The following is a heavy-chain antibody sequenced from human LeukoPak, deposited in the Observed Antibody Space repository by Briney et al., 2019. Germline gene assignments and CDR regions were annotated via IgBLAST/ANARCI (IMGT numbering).Heavy chain of an antibody. J-gene: IGHJ4*02. CDR3: AMITPYYFDY. D-gene: IGHD3-16*01. CDR2: ISGSGGST. V-gene: IGHV3-23*01. CDR1: GFTFSSYA. Sequence: GGSLRLSCVASGFTFSSYAMSWVRQAPGKGLEWVSAISGSGGSTYYADSVKGRFTISRDNAKNSLYLQMNSLRAEDTAVYYCAMITPYYFDYWGQGTLVTVSS.